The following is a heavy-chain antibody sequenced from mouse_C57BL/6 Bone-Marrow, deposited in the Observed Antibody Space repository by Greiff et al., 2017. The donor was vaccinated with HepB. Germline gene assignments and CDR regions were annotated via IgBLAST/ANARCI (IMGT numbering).Heavy chain of an antibody. CDR1: GFTFSDYG. J-gene: IGHJ4*01. Sequence: EVKLMESGGGLVKPGGSLKLSCAASGFTFSDYGMHWVRQAPEKGLEWVAYISSGSSTIYYADTVKGRFTISRDNAKNTLFLQMTSLRSEDTAMYYCARPFYGKAYYAMDYWGQGTSVTVSS. D-gene: IGHD2-1*01. CDR3: ARPFYGKAYYAMDY. CDR2: ISSGSSTI. V-gene: IGHV5-17*01.